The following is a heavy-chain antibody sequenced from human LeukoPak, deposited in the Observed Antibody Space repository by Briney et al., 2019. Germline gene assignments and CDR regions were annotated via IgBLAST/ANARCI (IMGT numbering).Heavy chain of an antibody. CDR3: ATGYYYDISGGVRFDL. CDR2: FDPEDGET. Sequence: ASVKVSCKVSGYTLTELSMHWVRQAPGKGLEWMGGFDPEDGETIYAQKFQGRVTMTEDTSTDTAYMELSSLRSEDTAVYYCATGYYYDISGGVRFDLWGRGTLVTVSS. CDR1: GYTLTELS. J-gene: IGHJ2*01. D-gene: IGHD3-22*01. V-gene: IGHV1-24*01.